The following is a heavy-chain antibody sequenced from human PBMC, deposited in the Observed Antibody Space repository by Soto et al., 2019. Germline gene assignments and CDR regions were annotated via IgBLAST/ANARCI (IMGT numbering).Heavy chain of an antibody. Sequence: ASVKVSCKASGYTFTSYGISWVRQAPGQGLEWMGWISAYNGNTNYAQKLQGRVTMTTDTSTSTAYMELRSLRSGDTAVYYCARSSPDYYDSSGYHRIDYWGQGTLVTVSS. J-gene: IGHJ4*02. D-gene: IGHD3-22*01. CDR2: ISAYNGNT. CDR1: GYTFTSYG. CDR3: ARSSPDYYDSSGYHRIDY. V-gene: IGHV1-18*01.